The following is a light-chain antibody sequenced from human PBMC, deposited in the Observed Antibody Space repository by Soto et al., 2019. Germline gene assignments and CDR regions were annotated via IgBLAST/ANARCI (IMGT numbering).Light chain of an antibody. CDR3: QHYHSYPLT. CDR2: QAS. J-gene: IGKJ4*01. V-gene: IGKV1-5*03. Sequence: DIQMTQSPSTLSASVGDRVTITCRASQSVTYWMAWYQQKPGQVPKLLIYQASSLQSGVPSRFSGRGYGTEFTLTISSLQPDDFATYYCQHYHSYPLTFGGGTKVEIK. CDR1: QSVTYW.